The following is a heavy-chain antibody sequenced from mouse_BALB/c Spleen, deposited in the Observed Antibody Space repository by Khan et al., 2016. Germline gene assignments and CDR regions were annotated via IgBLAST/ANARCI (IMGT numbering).Heavy chain of an antibody. CDR1: GFTFSSFG. CDR3: GRGILCYSYAMDY. CDR2: ISSGSSTI. D-gene: IGHD1-1*01. Sequence: EVELVESGGGLVQPGGSRKLSCAASGFTFSSFGMHWVRQAPEKGLEWVAYISSGSSTIYYADPSQGRFTISRDNPKNTLCLQKPSLRSEDTAMYYCGRGILCYSYAMDYWGQGTSVTVSS. V-gene: IGHV5-17*02. J-gene: IGHJ4*01.